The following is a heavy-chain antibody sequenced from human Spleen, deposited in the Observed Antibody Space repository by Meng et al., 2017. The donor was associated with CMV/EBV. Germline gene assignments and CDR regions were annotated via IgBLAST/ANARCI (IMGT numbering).Heavy chain of an antibody. D-gene: IGHD2-21*01. CDR3: AKDLGGGDNYYYAMDV. CDR1: GFTFHRYD. CDR2: IRGGGDSP. Sequence: GGSLRLSCAASGFTFHRYDMAWVRQAPRKGLEWVAAIRGGGDSPHYVDSVKGRFIISRDNSKNTLYLQMNSLRAEDTAVYYCAKDLGGGDNYYYAMDVWGQGTTVTVSS. V-gene: IGHV3-23*01. J-gene: IGHJ6*02.